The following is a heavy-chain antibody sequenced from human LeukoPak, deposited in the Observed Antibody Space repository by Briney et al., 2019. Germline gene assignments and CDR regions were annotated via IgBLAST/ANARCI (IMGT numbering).Heavy chain of an antibody. CDR1: GYTFTGYY. Sequence: GASVKVSCKASGYTFTGYYMHWVRQAPGQGLEWMGRINPNSGGTNYAQKFQGRVTITTDESTSTAYMELSSLRSEDTAVYYCARDRGVGATGVYYFDYWGQGTLVTVSS. CDR2: INPNSGGT. CDR3: ARDRGVGATGVYYFDY. V-gene: IGHV1-2*06. D-gene: IGHD1-26*01. J-gene: IGHJ4*02.